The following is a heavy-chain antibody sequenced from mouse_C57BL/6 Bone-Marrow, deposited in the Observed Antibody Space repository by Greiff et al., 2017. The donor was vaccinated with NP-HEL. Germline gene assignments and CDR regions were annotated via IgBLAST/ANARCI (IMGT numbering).Heavy chain of an antibody. CDR1: GYTFTSYG. CDR3: ARRSLIYDVYYVGFAY. J-gene: IGHJ3*01. Sequence: VKLVESGAELARPGASVKLSCTASGYTFTSYGISWVKQRTGQGLEWIGEIYPRSGNTYYNEKFTGKATLTADKSSSTAYMELRILTSEDSAVYFCARRSLIYDVYYVGFAYWGQGTLVTVSA. CDR2: IYPRSGNT. V-gene: IGHV1-81*01. D-gene: IGHD2-3*01.